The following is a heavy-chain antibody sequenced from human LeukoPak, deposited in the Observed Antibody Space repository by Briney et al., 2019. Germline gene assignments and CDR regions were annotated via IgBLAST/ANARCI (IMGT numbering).Heavy chain of an antibody. CDR3: AKEGFDS. CDR1: GFVFTNYF. J-gene: IGHJ4*02. V-gene: IGHV3-23*01. CDR2: ISNSGGST. Sequence: PGGSLRLSCAASGFVFTNYFMSWVRQAPGKGLEWVSSISNSGGSTYYADSVKGRFTISRDNSKNTLYLQMNSLRAEDTAVYYCAKEGFDSWGQGTLVTVSS.